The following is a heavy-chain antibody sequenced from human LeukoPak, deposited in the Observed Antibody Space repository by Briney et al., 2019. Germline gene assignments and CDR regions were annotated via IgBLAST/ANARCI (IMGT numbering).Heavy chain of an antibody. CDR2: VNTKTDGT. Sequence: GSVKVSCTASGYTFTGYYMHWVRQAPGQGLEWMGWVNTKTDGTNYAQKFQGGVTMTRDTSISTAYMELSRLRSYDTAVYYGARGNQYDAFDIWGQGAMVTVSS. V-gene: IGHV1-2*02. J-gene: IGHJ3*02. CDR3: ARGNQYDAFDI. CDR1: GYTFTGYY. D-gene: IGHD2-2*01.